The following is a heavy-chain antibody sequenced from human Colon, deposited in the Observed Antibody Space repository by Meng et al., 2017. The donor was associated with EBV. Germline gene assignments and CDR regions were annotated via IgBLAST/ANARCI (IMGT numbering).Heavy chain of an antibody. D-gene: IGHD1-26*01. CDR3: ARGPGGSYYLYYFDY. Sequence: VQLPQWGAGLLKPSATLSLTCAVYGGSFSGYYWSWIRQPPEKGLEWIGEINHSGSTNYNPSLKSRVTISVDTSKKQFSLKLSSVTAADTAVYYCARGPGGSYYLYYFDYWGQGTLVTVSS. V-gene: IGHV4-34*01. CDR2: INHSGST. CDR1: GGSFSGYY. J-gene: IGHJ4*02.